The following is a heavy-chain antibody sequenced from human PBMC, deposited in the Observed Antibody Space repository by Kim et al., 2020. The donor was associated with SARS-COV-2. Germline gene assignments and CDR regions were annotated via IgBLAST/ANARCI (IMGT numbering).Heavy chain of an antibody. D-gene: IGHD5-18*01. Sequence: ASVKVSCKASGYTFTGYYMHWVRQAPGQGLEWMGRINPNSGGTNYAQKFQGRVTMTRDTYISTAYMELSRLRSDDTAVYYCARALPEYSYGYGWFDPWGQGTLVTVSS. CDR2: INPNSGGT. J-gene: IGHJ5*02. CDR3: ARALPEYSYGYGWFDP. V-gene: IGHV1-2*06. CDR1: GYTFTGYY.